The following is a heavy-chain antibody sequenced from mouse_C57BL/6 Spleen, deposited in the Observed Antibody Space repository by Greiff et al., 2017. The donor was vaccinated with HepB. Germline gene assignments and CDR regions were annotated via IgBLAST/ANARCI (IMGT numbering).Heavy chain of an antibody. CDR3: ARDRGGYDETWFAY. CDR1: GFTFSSYA. J-gene: IGHJ3*01. Sequence: EVQRVESGGGLVKPGGSLKLSCAASGFTFSSYAMSWVRQTPEKRLEWVATISDGGSYTYYPDNVKGRFTISRDNAKNNLYLQMSHLKSEDTAMYYCARDRGGYDETWFAYWGQGTLVTVSA. CDR2: ISDGGSYT. D-gene: IGHD2-2*01. V-gene: IGHV5-4*01.